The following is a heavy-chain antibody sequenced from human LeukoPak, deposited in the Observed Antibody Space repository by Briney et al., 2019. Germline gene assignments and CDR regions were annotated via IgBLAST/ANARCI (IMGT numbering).Heavy chain of an antibody. CDR3: AKKGDSGSSPGAFDI. CDR1: GFTFSSYW. J-gene: IGHJ3*02. CDR2: IRKDGSEK. Sequence: GGSLRLSCAASGFTFSSYWMSWVRQAPGKGLEWVANIRKDGSEKYYVDSVKGRFTISRDNAKNSLYLEMNSLRAEDTAVYYCAKKGDSGSSPGAFDIWGQGTMVTVSS. D-gene: IGHD1-26*01. V-gene: IGHV3-7*01.